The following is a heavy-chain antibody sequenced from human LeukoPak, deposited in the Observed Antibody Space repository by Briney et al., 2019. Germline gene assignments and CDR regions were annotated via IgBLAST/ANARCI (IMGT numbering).Heavy chain of an antibody. V-gene: IGHV1-18*01. J-gene: IGHJ6*02. CDR3: ARDWGGFWSGYIYYYGMDV. CDR2: ISAYNDNT. Sequence: ASVKVSCKASGYTFTSYGISWVRQAPGQGLEWMGWISAYNDNTNYAQKLQGRVTMTTDTSTSTAYMELRSLRSDDTAVYYCARDWGGFWSGYIYYYGMDVWGQGTTVTVSS. CDR1: GYTFTSYG. D-gene: IGHD3-3*01.